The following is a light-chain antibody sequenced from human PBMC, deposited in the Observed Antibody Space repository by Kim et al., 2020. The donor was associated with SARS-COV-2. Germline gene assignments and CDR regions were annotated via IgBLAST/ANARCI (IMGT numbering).Light chain of an antibody. Sequence: TATIPRTRSSGSIASNYVQWDQQRPCSAPTTVIYEDNQRPSGVPDRFSGSIDSSSNSASLTISGLKTEDEADYYCQSYDSSNPPYVFGTGTKVTVL. CDR2: EDN. V-gene: IGLV6-57*03. J-gene: IGLJ1*01. CDR1: SGSIASNY. CDR3: QSYDSSNPPYV.